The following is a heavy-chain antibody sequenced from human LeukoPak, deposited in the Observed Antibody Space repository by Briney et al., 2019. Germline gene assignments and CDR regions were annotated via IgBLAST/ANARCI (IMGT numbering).Heavy chain of an antibody. CDR1: GFTFSGYW. CDR3: ASNSGG. D-gene: IGHD4-23*01. J-gene: IGHJ4*02. V-gene: IGHV3-7*03. CDR2: IKQDGYEK. Sequence: PGGSLRPSCAASGFTFSGYWMSWVRQTPEKGLEWVANIKQDGYEKYYVDSVRGRFTISRDNAKNSLSLQMNSLRAEDTAVYYCASNSGGGGKGTLVTVS.